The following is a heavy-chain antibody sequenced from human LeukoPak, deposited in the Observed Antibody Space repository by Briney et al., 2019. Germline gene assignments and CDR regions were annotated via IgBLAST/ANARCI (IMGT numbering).Heavy chain of an antibody. V-gene: IGHV4-34*01. CDR1: GGSFSGYY. CDR2: INHSGST. J-gene: IGHJ6*02. Sequence: SSETLSLTCAVYGGSFSGYYWSWIRQPPGKGLEWIGEINHSGSTNYNPSLKSRVTISVDTSKNQFSLKLSSVTAADTAVYYCARETTITIFGVVMGSHGMDVWGQGTTVTVSS. CDR3: ARETTITIFGVVMGSHGMDV. D-gene: IGHD3-3*01.